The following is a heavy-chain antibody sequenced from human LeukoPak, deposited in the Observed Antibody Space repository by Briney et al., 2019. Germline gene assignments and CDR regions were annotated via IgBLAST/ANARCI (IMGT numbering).Heavy chain of an antibody. Sequence: GGSLRLSCAASGFTFSSYAMSWVRQAPGKGLEWVGRTRNKANSYTTEYAASVKGRFTISSDDSKNSLYLQMNSLKTEDTAVYYCAREDYGDYGAYDYWGQGTLVTVSS. D-gene: IGHD4-17*01. CDR1: GFTFSSYA. J-gene: IGHJ4*02. CDR2: TRNKANSYTT. CDR3: AREDYGDYGAYDY. V-gene: IGHV3-72*01.